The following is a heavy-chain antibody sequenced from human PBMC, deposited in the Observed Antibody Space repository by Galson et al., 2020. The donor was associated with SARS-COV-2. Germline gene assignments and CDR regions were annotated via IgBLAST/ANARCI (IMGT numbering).Heavy chain of an antibody. V-gene: IGHV3-23*01. CDR1: GFTFTTSA. CDR2: ISASGGRP. D-gene: IGHD3-22*01. J-gene: IGHJ3*02. Sequence: GGSLRLPCAASGFTFTTSAMSWVRQAPGKGLEWVSTISASGGRPYTADSVKGRFTISRDTSKTSLYLQMNSLRAEDTAVYYCAKYYYGSSGYSRYAFDIWGQGTMVTVSS. CDR3: AKYYYGSSGYSRYAFDI.